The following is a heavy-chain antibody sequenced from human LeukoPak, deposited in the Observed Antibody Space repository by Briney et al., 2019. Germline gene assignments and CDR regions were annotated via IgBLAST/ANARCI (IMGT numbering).Heavy chain of an antibody. CDR3: ASYYYDSSGYYHDAFDI. J-gene: IGHJ3*02. D-gene: IGHD3-22*01. CDR1: GGSISSYY. CDR2: IYTSGST. V-gene: IGHV4-4*07. Sequence: RSETLSLTCTVSGGSISSYYWSWIRQPAGKGLEWIGRIYTSGSTNYNPSLKSRVTMSVDTSKNQFSLKLSSVTAADTAVYYCASYYYDSSGYYHDAFDIWGQGTMVTVSS.